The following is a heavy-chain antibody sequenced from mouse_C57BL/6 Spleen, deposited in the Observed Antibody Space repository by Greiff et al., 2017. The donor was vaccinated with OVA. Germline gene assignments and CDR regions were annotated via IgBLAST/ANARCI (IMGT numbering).Heavy chain of an antibody. V-gene: IGHV1-80*01. CDR3: ARDGSSHWYFDV. CDR1: GYAFSSYW. Sequence: QVQLQQSGAELVKPGASVKISCKASGYAFSSYWMNWVKQRPGKGLEWIGQIYPGDGDTNYNGKFKGKATLTADKSSSTAYMQLSSLTSEDSAVYCCARDGSSHWYFDVWGTGTTVTVSS. D-gene: IGHD1-1*01. J-gene: IGHJ1*03. CDR2: IYPGDGDT.